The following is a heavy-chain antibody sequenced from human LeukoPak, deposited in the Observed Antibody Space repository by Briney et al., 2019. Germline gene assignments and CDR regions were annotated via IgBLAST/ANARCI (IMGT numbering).Heavy chain of an antibody. J-gene: IGHJ3*02. CDR3: AREVNRPTDADAFDI. Sequence: PSETLSFTCTVSGGSIISDNHFWSWIRQHPGKDLEWLGYIHHSGRAFYSPSLESRLTISLDTSKNQFSLKLNSVIGADTAVYYCAREVNRPTDADAFDIWGQGTMVTVSS. D-gene: IGHD1-26*01. CDR2: IHHSGRA. V-gene: IGHV4-31*03. CDR1: GGSIISDNHF.